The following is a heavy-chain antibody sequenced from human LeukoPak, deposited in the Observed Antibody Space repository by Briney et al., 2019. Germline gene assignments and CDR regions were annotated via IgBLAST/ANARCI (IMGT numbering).Heavy chain of an antibody. CDR1: GGSFSGYY. CDR3: AREVCSSTSCYTFFSDY. J-gene: IGHJ4*02. Sequence: PSETLSLTCAVYGGSFSGYYWSWIRQPPGKGLEWIGEINHSGSTNYNPSLKSRVTISVDTSKNQFSLKLSSVTAADTAVYYCAREVCSSTSCYTFFSDYWGQGTLVTVSS. CDR2: INHSGST. D-gene: IGHD2-2*02. V-gene: IGHV4-34*01.